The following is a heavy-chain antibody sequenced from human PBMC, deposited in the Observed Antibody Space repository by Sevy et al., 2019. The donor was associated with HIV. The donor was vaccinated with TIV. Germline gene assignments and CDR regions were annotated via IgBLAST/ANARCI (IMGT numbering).Heavy chain of an antibody. V-gene: IGHV1-8*01. CDR1: GYTFTSYD. CDR3: ARGRLTGIGFDY. CDR2: MNPNTDNT. Sequence: ASVKVSCKASGYTFTSYDINWVRQATGQGLEWMGWMNPNTDNTDYAQKFQGRVTMIRNTSISTAYMELSSLRSEDTAVYYCARGRLTGIGFDYWGQGTLVTVSS. J-gene: IGHJ4*02. D-gene: IGHD7-27*01.